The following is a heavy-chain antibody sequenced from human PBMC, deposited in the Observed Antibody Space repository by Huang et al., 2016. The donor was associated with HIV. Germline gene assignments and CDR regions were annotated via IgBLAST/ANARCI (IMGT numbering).Heavy chain of an antibody. J-gene: IGHJ4*02. CDR2: IDHRGNT. CDR3: ARPRMTEGNSDSTWSYFDS. V-gene: IGHV4-34*01. D-gene: IGHD2-21*02. Sequence: QVRLHQWGTGVLKPSETLSLKCAVYGGSFNGHFWTWIRQSPGKGLEWIGEIDHRGNTSSNPYLKSRVTMSLDTSKSQFYLNLTSVTSTDTATYYCARPRMTEGNSDSTWSYFDSWGQGTPVIVSS. CDR1: GGSFNGHF.